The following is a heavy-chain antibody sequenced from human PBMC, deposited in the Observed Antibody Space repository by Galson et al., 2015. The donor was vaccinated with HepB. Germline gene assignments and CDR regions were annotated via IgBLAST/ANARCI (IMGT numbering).Heavy chain of an antibody. J-gene: IGHJ6*02. V-gene: IGHV3-15*01. CDR2: IKSKTDGGTT. Sequence: SLRLSCAASGFTFSNAWMSWVRQAPGKGLEWVGRIKSKTDGGTTDYAAPVKGRFTISRDDSKNTLYLQMNSLKTEDTAVYYCTTESGEYYYYYGMDVWGQGTTVTVSS. CDR3: TTESGEYYYYYGMDV. D-gene: IGHD2-15*01. CDR1: GFTFSNAW.